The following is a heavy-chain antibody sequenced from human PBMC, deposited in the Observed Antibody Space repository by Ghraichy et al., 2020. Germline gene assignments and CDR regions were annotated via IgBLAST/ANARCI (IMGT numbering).Heavy chain of an antibody. J-gene: IGHJ4*02. Sequence: LSLTCAASGFTFSRVWMNWVRQAPGKGLEWVANIKEDGSEKNYVDSVKGRFTISRDNAQNSVWLQMNSLRAEDTAVYYCTRGGDFSGLYASYSWGQGTLVTVSS. D-gene: IGHD6-19*01. CDR3: TRGGDFSGLYASYS. V-gene: IGHV3-7*03. CDR2: IKEDGSEK. CDR1: GFTFSRVW.